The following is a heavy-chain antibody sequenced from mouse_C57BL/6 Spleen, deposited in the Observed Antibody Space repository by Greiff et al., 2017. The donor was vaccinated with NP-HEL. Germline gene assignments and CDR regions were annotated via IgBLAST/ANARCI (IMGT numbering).Heavy chain of an antibody. CDR3: TRGLRRYFDV. D-gene: IGHD2-4*01. J-gene: IGHJ1*03. V-gene: IGHV1-15*01. CDR1: GYTFTDYE. CDR2: IDPETGGT. Sequence: VQLQQSGAELVRPGASVTLSYKASGYTFTDYEMHWVKQTPVHGLEWIGAIDPETGGTAYNQKFKGKAILTADKSSSTAYMELRSLTSEDSAVYYCTRGLRRYFDVWGTGTTVTVSS.